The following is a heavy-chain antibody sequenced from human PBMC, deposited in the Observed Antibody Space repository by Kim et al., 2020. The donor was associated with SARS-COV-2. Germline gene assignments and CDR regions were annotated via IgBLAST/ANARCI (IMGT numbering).Heavy chain of an antibody. CDR1: GYTLTELS. CDR3: ATPQRWLQLHGDAFDI. CDR2: FDPEDGET. V-gene: IGHV1-24*01. D-gene: IGHD5-12*01. Sequence: ASVKVSCKVSGYTLTELSMHWVRQAPGKGLEWMGGFDPEDGETIYAQKFQGRVTMTEDTSTDTAYMELSSLRSEDTAVYYCATPQRWLQLHGDAFDIWGQGTMVTVSS. J-gene: IGHJ3*02.